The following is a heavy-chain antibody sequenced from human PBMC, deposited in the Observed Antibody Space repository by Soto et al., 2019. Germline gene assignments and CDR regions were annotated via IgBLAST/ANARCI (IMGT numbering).Heavy chain of an antibody. J-gene: IGHJ3*02. V-gene: IGHV1-18*01. CDR1: GYTFTSYG. CDR3: AKDSGRSGWDDAFDI. CDR2: ISAYNGNT. Sequence: GASVKVSCKASGYTFTSYGISWVRQAPGQGLEWMGWISAYNGNTNYAQKLQGRVTMTTDTSTSTAYMELRSLRSDDTAVYYCAKDSGRSGWDDAFDIWGQGTMVTVSS. D-gene: IGHD6-19*01.